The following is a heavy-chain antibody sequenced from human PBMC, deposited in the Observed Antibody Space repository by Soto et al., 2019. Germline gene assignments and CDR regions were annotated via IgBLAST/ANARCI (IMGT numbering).Heavy chain of an antibody. CDR2: ISYDGSNK. V-gene: IGHV3-30-3*01. Sequence: GGSLRLSCAASGFTFSSYAMHWVRQAPGKGLEWVAVISYDGSNKYYADSVKGRFTISRDNSKNTLYLQMNSLRAEDTAVYYCARDLLSGSGSYYYGMDVWGQGTTVTVSS. J-gene: IGHJ6*02. CDR3: ARDLLSGSGSYYYGMDV. D-gene: IGHD3-3*01. CDR1: GFTFSSYA.